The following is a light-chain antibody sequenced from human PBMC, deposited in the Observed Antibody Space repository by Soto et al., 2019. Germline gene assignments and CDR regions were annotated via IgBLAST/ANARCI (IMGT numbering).Light chain of an antibody. CDR3: QQYASAPHT. CDR1: QSVSSSQ. J-gene: IGKJ4*01. Sequence: EVVLAQSPGTLSLSPGERATLSCRASQSVSSSQLAWFQQKPGQAPRLLIYAASWRAAGIPDRFSGSGSGTDVTLTISRLEPADFAVYYCQQYASAPHTFGGGTKVEIK. CDR2: AAS. V-gene: IGKV3-20*01.